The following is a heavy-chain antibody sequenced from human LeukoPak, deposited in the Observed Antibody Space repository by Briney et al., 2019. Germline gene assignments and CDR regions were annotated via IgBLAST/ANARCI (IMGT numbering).Heavy chain of an antibody. J-gene: IGHJ6*02. CDR3: AREEDSTTIRSSYGMDV. D-gene: IGHD2/OR15-2a*01. CDR2: ISKGGTYI. Sequence: GGSLRLSCAGSGFTFSPYTMNWVRQAPGKGLEWVSCISKGGTYIYYADSVRGRFTISRDNAKNPLYLQMNSLRAEDTAVYYCAREEDSTTIRSSYGMDVWGQGTTVTVSS. V-gene: IGHV3-21*01. CDR1: GFTFSPYT.